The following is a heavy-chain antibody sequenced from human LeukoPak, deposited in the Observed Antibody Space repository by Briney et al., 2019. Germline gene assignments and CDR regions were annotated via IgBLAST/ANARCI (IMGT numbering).Heavy chain of an antibody. D-gene: IGHD2-15*01. V-gene: IGHV3-23*01. CDR2: ISGNSGST. J-gene: IGHJ4*02. Sequence: GGSLRLSCAASGFTFSSYAMSWVRQAPGKGLEWVSVISGNSGSTYYADSVKGWFTISRDNFKNTLDLRMNSLRAEDAAVYYCAKGSGGSSYSGLDSWGQGPLFPASA. CDR1: GFTFSSYA. CDR3: AKGSGGSSYSGLDS.